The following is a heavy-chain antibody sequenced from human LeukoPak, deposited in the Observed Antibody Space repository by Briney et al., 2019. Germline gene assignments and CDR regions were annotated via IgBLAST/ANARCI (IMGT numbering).Heavy chain of an antibody. CDR1: GFTFSSYW. D-gene: IGHD3-10*01. CDR3: ARAQQSMVRGVIIPHDAFDI. CDR2: IKQDGSEK. J-gene: IGHJ3*02. V-gene: IGHV3-7*01. Sequence: GGSLRLSCAASGFTFSSYWMSWVRQAPGKGLEWVANIKQDGSEKYYVDSVKGRFTISRDNAKNSLYLQMNSLRAEDTAVYYCARAQQSMVRGVIIPHDAFDIWGQGTMVTVSS.